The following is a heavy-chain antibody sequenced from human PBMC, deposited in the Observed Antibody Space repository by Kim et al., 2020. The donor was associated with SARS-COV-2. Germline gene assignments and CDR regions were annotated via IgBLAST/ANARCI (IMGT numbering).Heavy chain of an antibody. CDR2: INHSGST. CDR3: ARGLNWGLSSGWYRGGAATWFDY. V-gene: IGHV4-34*01. Sequence: SETLSLTCAVYGGSFSGYYWSWIRQPPGKGLEWIGEINHSGSTNYNPSLKSRVTISVDTSKNQFSLKLSSVTAADTAVYYCARGLNWGLSSGWYRGGAATWFDYWGQGTLVTVSS. D-gene: IGHD6-19*01. CDR1: GGSFSGYY. J-gene: IGHJ4*02.